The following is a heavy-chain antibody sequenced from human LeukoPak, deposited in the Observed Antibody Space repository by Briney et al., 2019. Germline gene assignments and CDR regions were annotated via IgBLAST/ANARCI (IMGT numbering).Heavy chain of an antibody. D-gene: IGHD3-10*01. J-gene: IGHJ5*01. CDR1: GGSFSGYY. V-gene: IGHV4-34*01. CDR3: AGPSRGVRFDS. CDR2: INHSGST. Sequence: SETLSLTCAVYGGSFSGYYWSWIRQPPGKGLEWIGEINHSGSTNYNPSLKSRVTISVDTSKNQFSLRLSSVTAADTAVYYCAGPSRGVRFDSWGQGTLVTVS.